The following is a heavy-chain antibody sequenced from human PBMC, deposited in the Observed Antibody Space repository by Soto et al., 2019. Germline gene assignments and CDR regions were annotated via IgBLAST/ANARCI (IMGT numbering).Heavy chain of an antibody. Sequence: SSVKVSCKASRGTFSSYAISWVRQAPGQGLEWMGGIIPIFGTANYAQKFQGRVTITADKSTSTAYMELSSLRSEDTAVYYCVWGHFYPKPRAIEWAPKRRYYFDYWGQGTLATVSS. CDR1: RGTFSSYA. CDR3: VWGHFYPKPRAIEWAPKRRYYFDY. D-gene: IGHD3-3*02. J-gene: IGHJ4*02. V-gene: IGHV1-69*06. CDR2: IIPIFGTA.